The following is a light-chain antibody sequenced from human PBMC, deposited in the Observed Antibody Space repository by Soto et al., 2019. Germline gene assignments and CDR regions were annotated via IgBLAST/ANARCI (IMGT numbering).Light chain of an antibody. CDR3: QQYNNWPT. J-gene: IGKJ1*01. V-gene: IGKV3-15*01. CDR1: QSVSSN. Sequence: EIVMTQSQATLSVSPGERATRSCRASQSVSSNLAWYQQKPGQAPRLLIYGASTRATGVPARFSGSGSGTEFTLTVSSLQSEDFAVYFCQQYNNWPTFGQGTKVEIK. CDR2: GAS.